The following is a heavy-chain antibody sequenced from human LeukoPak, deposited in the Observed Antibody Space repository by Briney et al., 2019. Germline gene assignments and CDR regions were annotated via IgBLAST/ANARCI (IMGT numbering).Heavy chain of an antibody. V-gene: IGHV1-69*13. CDR3: GTNILYGSGSYYFGSGYYYYMDV. D-gene: IGHD3-10*01. CDR1: GGTFSSYA. CDR2: IIPIFGTA. Sequence: SVKVSCKASGGTFSSYAISWVRQAPGQGLEWMGGIIPIFGTANYAQKFQGRVTITADESTSTAYMELSSLRSEDTAVYYCGTNILYGSGSYYFGSGYYYYMDVWGKGTTVTISS. J-gene: IGHJ6*03.